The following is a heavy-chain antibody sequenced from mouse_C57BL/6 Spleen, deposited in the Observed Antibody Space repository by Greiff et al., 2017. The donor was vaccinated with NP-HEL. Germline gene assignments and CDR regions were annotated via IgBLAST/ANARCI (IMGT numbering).Heavy chain of an antibody. D-gene: IGHD1-1*02. CDR3: ARNYGGFAY. J-gene: IGHJ3*01. CDR2: IDPSDSYT. CDR1: GYTFTSYW. Sequence: QVQLQQPGAELVRPGTSVKLSCKASGYTFTSYWMHWVKQRPGQGLEWIGVIDPSDSYTNYNQKFKGKATLTVDTYSSTAYMQLSSLTSEDSAVYYCARNYGGFAYWGQGTLVTVSA. V-gene: IGHV1-59*01.